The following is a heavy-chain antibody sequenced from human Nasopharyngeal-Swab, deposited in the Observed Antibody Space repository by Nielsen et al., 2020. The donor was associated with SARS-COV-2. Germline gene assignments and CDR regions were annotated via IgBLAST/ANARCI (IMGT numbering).Heavy chain of an antibody. V-gene: IGHV1-2*02. CDR1: GYSFTGYY. Sequence: ASVKVSCKASGYSFTGYYLHWVRQAPGQGPEWVGSLNPNSGSTNYAQKFQGRVTLTLDTSINTAYMYLTSLRSDDTAVYYCAREIYYGSGSYYVDDAFDIWGQGTMVTVSS. CDR2: LNPNSGST. CDR3: AREIYYGSGSYYVDDAFDI. D-gene: IGHD3-10*01. J-gene: IGHJ3*02.